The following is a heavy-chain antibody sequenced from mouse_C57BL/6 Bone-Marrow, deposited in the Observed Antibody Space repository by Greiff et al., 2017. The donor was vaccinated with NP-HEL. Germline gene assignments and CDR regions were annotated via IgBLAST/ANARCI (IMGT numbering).Heavy chain of an antibody. Sequence: QVQLQQSGAELVKPGASVKISCKASGYAFSSYWMNWVKQRPGKGLEWIGQIYPGDSATNYNGKFKGKATLTADKSSSTAYMQLSSLTSEDSAVYCCARARLRSAGFADWGQGTLVTVSA. V-gene: IGHV1-80*01. D-gene: IGHD2-4*01. J-gene: IGHJ3*01. CDR3: ARARLRSAGFAD. CDR1: GYAFSSYW. CDR2: IYPGDSAT.